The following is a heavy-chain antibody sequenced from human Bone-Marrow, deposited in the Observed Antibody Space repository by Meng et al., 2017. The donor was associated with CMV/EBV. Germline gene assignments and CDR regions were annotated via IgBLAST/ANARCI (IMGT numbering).Heavy chain of an antibody. V-gene: IGHV1-2*02. CDR2: IDPNSGGT. CDR1: GYTFTGYY. CDR3: ARDEIVVVPAAIQGSNYYYYGMDV. D-gene: IGHD2-2*02. J-gene: IGHJ6*01. Sequence: ASVKVSCKASGYTFTGYYMHWVRQAPGQGLEWMGWIDPNSGGTNYAQKFQGRVTMTRDTSISTAYMELSRLRSDDTAVYYCARDEIVVVPAAIQGSNYYYYGMDVWGQGTTVNVAS.